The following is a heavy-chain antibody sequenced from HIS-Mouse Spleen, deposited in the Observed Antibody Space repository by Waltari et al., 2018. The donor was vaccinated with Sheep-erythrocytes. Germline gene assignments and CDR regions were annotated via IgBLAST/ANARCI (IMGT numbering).Heavy chain of an antibody. CDR1: GGSISSGGYY. J-gene: IGHJ1*01. D-gene: IGHD3-16*02. V-gene: IGHV4-31*03. Sequence: QVQLQESGPGLVKPSQTLSLTCTVSGGSISSGGYYWSWIRQHPGKGLEWIGYIYYSGSTYYNPSLKSRVTISVDTSKNQFSLKRSSVTAADTAVYYCARASPIYDYVWGSYRPGYFQHWGQGTLVTVSS. CDR3: ARASPIYDYVWGSYRPGYFQH. CDR2: IYYSGST.